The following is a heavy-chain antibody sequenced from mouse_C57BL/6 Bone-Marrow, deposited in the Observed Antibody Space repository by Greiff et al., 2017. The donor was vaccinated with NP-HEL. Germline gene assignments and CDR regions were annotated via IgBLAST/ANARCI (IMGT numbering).Heavy chain of an antibody. CDR2: IYPRSGNT. Sequence: VKLMESGAELARPGASVKLSCKASGYTFTSYGISWVKQRTGQGLEWIGEIYPRSGNTYYNEKFKGKATLTADKSSSTAYMELRSLTSEDSAVYFCATYYGSLYAMDYWGQGTSVTVSS. CDR3: ATYYGSLYAMDY. D-gene: IGHD1-1*01. J-gene: IGHJ4*01. CDR1: GYTFTSYG. V-gene: IGHV1-81*01.